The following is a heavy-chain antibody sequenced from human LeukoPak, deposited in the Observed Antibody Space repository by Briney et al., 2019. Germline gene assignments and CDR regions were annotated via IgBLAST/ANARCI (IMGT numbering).Heavy chain of an antibody. CDR3: ASNAVTTAY. V-gene: IGHV4-39*01. CDR1: GGSISNSSYY. D-gene: IGHD4-17*01. CDR2: IYYSGST. J-gene: IGHJ4*02. Sequence: SETLSLPCTVSGGSISNSSYYWGWIRQPPGKGLEWIGSIYYSGSTYYNPSLKSRVTISVDTSKNQFSLKLSSVTAADTAVYYCASNAVTTAYWGQGTLVTVSS.